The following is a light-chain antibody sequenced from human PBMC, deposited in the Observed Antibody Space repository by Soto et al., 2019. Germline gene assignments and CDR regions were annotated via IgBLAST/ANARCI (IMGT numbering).Light chain of an antibody. CDR3: HQRQSWPRT. CDR1: QYVGTR. Sequence: EIVLTHSPATLSSSPGETATLSFSSSQYVGTRLAWYQHKPGQAPRLLIYYTSNRATGIPARFSGSGSGTDFTLTISSLAPEDFAIYYCHQRQSWPRTFGQGTKVDIK. V-gene: IGKV3-11*01. CDR2: YTS. J-gene: IGKJ1*01.